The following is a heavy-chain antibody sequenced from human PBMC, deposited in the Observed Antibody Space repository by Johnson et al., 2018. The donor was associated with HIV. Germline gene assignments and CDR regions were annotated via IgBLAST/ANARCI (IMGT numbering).Heavy chain of an antibody. CDR3: AKSPMVRGSEGAFDI. Sequence: VQLVESGGGVVQPGRSLRLSCAASGFTFSNYGMHWVRQAPGKGLEWVSAISGSGGSTYYADSVKGRFTISRDNSKNTLYLQMNSLRAEDTAVYYCAKSPMVRGSEGAFDIWGQGTMVTVSS. CDR1: GFTFSNYG. D-gene: IGHD3-10*01. V-gene: IGHV3-23*04. CDR2: ISGSGGST. J-gene: IGHJ3*02.